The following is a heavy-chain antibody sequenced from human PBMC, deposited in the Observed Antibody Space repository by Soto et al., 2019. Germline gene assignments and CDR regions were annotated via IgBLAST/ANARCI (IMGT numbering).Heavy chain of an antibody. Sequence: GGSLRLSCSASGFTFSSYAMHWVRQAPGKGLEYVSAISSNGGSTYYADSVKGRLTISRDNSKNTLYLQMSSLRAEDTAVYYCVKASDIVVVVAAGDYWGQGTLVTVSS. D-gene: IGHD2-15*01. CDR3: VKASDIVVVVAAGDY. V-gene: IGHV3-64D*09. CDR1: GFTFSSYA. J-gene: IGHJ4*02. CDR2: ISSNGGST.